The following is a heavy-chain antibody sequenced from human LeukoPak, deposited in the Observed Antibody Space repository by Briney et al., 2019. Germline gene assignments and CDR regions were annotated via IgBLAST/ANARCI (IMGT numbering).Heavy chain of an antibody. J-gene: IGHJ4*02. Sequence: SGPTLVNPTETLTLTCTFSGLSLTSSGVGVGWIRQSPGKVLKWLAVIYWDDDKRYSPSLRTRLTIGKDTSRNQVVLTMTDMDPADTATYYCVHIRGVTPGSTDYWGQGALVTVSS. CDR2: IYWDDDK. D-gene: IGHD1-26*01. V-gene: IGHV2-5*02. CDR3: VHIRGVTPGSTDY. CDR1: GLSLTSSGVG.